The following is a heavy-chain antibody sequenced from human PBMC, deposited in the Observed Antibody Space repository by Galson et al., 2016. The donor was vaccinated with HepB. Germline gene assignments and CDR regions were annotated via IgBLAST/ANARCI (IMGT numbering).Heavy chain of an antibody. CDR2: IYKDGRT. CDR3: ARGLVGATAFDY. V-gene: IGHV3-53*01. Sequence: SLRLSCAASGFTVNNNYLTWVRQAPGRGLEWVSLIYKDGRTSYGDSVKGRFTISRDNSKNTLYLQMNSLRAEDTAVYYCARGLVGATAFDYWGQGTLVTVSS. D-gene: IGHD1-26*01. J-gene: IGHJ4*02. CDR1: GFTVNNNY.